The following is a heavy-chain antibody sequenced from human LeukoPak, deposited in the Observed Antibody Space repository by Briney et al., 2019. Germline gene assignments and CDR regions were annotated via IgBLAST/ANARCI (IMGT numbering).Heavy chain of an antibody. J-gene: IGHJ4*02. Sequence: SETLSLTCAVYGGSFSGYYWSWIRQPPGKGLEWIGEINHSGSTNHNPSLKSRVTISVDTSKNQFSLKLSSVTAADTAVYYCARRYSSSWYLLELDYFDYWGQGTLVTVSS. CDR1: GGSFSGYY. D-gene: IGHD6-13*01. CDR3: ARRYSSSWYLLELDYFDY. CDR2: INHSGST. V-gene: IGHV4-34*01.